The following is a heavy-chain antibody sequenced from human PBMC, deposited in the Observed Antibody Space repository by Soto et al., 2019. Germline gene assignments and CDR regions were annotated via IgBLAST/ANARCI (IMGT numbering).Heavy chain of an antibody. Sequence: ASVKVSCKASGYTFTGYYMHGVRQAPGQGLEWMGWINPNSGGTNYAQKFQGRVTMTRDTSISTAYMELSRLRSDDTAVYYCARDSAAGTEYYFDYWGQGTLVTVLL. V-gene: IGHV1-2*02. CDR3: ARDSAAGTEYYFDY. D-gene: IGHD6-13*01. CDR2: INPNSGGT. J-gene: IGHJ4*02. CDR1: GYTFTGYY.